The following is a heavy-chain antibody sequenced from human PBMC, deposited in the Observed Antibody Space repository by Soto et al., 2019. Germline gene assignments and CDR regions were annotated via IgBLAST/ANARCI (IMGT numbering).Heavy chain of an antibody. CDR3: ARSITFDWLFFDN. V-gene: IGHV4-34*01. D-gene: IGHD3-9*01. J-gene: IGHJ4*02. CDR1: GGSFSGYY. CDR2: IYHIGST. Sequence: PSATLSITCAVYGGSFSGYYWSWIRQPPGKGLEWIGEIYHIGSTNYNPSLKSRVTISVDKSKNQFSLKVSSLTAADTAVYYCARSITFDWLFFDNWGQGSLVTVSS.